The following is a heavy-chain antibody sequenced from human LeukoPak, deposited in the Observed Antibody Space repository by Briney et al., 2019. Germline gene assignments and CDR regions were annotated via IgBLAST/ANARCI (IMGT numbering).Heavy chain of an antibody. CDR3: AKRNTMVRGGPCFDY. D-gene: IGHD3-10*01. Sequence: GGSLRLSCAAPGFTFNSYGMHWVRQAPGKGLEWVAFIRFDGNNNYYADSVKGRFTISRDNSKDTLYLQMNDLRPDDTAIYYCAKRNTMVRGGPCFDYWGQGLLVTVSS. J-gene: IGHJ4*02. V-gene: IGHV3-30*02. CDR1: GFTFNSYG. CDR2: IRFDGNNN.